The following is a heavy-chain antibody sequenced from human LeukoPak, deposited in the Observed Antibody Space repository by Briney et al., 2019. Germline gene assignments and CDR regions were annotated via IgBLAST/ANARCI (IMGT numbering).Heavy chain of an antibody. V-gene: IGHV4-59*01. D-gene: IGHD4-23*01. J-gene: IGHJ5*02. CDR3: ARLGLTVVRWNWFDP. Sequence: SETLSLTCTVSGGSISSYYWSWIRQPPGRGLEWIGYIYYSGSTNYNPSLKSRVTTSVDTSKNQFSLKLSSVTAADTAVYYCARLGLTVVRWNWFDPWGQGTLVTVSS. CDR2: IYYSGST. CDR1: GGSISSYY.